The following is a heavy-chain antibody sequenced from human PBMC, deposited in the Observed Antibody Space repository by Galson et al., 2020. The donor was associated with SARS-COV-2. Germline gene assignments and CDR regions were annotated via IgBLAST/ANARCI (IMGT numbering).Heavy chain of an antibody. CDR3: ANTIVGVVIIGYCYYGRDV. CDR2: IRYDGSNK. CDR1: GFTFSSYG. Sequence: GGSLRPSCAASGFTFSSYGMHWVRQAPGKGLEWVAFIRYDGSNKYYADSVKGRFTIARDNSKNTLYLQMTSLRAEDTAVYYCANTIVGVVIIGYCYYGRDVWGQGTTGTVSS. J-gene: IGHJ6*02. D-gene: IGHD3-3*01. V-gene: IGHV3-30*02.